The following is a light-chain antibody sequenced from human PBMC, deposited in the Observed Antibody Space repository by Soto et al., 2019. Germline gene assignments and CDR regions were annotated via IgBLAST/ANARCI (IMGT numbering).Light chain of an antibody. J-gene: IGKJ1*01. CDR2: GAS. V-gene: IGKV3-20*01. CDR3: QQYGSSPWP. Sequence: EIVLTQSPGTLSLSPGERATLSCRASPSVSSSYLAWYQQKPGQAPRLLIYGASSRATGIQDRFSGSGSGTDFTLTIRRLEPEVFAVYYCQQYGSSPWPFGQGPKV. CDR1: PSVSSSY.